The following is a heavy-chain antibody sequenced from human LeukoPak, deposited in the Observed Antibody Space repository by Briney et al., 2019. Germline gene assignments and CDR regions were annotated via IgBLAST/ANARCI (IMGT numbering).Heavy chain of an antibody. V-gene: IGHV1-2*02. J-gene: IGHJ4*02. D-gene: IGHD2-15*01. CDR1: EFTGHN. CDR3: ARGGGRSWVDY. Sequence: ASVKVSCKASEFTGHNIHWVRQAPGQGLEWMGSINPNNGDTHYAQKSQGRVTMTSDTSITTVYMEVTGLTSDDTAMYFCARGGGRSWVDYWGQGTPVTVSS. CDR2: INPNNGDT.